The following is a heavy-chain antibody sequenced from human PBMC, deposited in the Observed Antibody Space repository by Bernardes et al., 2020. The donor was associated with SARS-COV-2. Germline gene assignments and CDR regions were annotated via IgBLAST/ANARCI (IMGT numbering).Heavy chain of an antibody. Sequence: GGSLRLSCVASGFTFRTYTMNWVRQAPGKGLEWVSGIGQSGDNTYYADSVRGRFTISRDNPTNTLYLQMNSLRAEDTAVYYCAKDRYPEGVWDFDFWGQGTLVTVSS. CDR2: IGQSGDNT. CDR3: AKDRYPEGVWDFDF. D-gene: IGHD3-16*01. J-gene: IGHJ4*02. V-gene: IGHV3-23*01. CDR1: GFTFRTYT.